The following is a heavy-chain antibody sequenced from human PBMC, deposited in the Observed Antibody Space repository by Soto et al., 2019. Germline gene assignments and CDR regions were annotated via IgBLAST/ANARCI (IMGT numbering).Heavy chain of an antibody. CDR3: ARGGSSDWQVALDI. V-gene: IGHV1-18*01. CDR1: GYTFTSYG. D-gene: IGHD6-19*01. CDR2: ISAYNGNT. Sequence: ASVKVSCKASGYTFTSYGISWVRQAPGQGLEWMGWISAYNGNTNYAQKLQGRVTMTTDMSKNQFSLRLTSVTAADTAVYYCARGGSSDWQVALDIWGQGTMVTV. J-gene: IGHJ3*02.